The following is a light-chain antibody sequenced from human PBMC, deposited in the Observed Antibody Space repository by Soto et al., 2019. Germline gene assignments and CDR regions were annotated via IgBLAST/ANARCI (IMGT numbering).Light chain of an antibody. Sequence: EIVMTQSPATLSVSPGERATLSCRASQSVSNNLAWYQQKPGQPPRLLIYVTSTRATGIPARFSGSGSGTEFTLTISSLQSEDFAVYFCQQYNKWPLTFGGGTKVEIK. CDR3: QQYNKWPLT. J-gene: IGKJ4*01. CDR2: VTS. V-gene: IGKV3-15*01. CDR1: QSVSNN.